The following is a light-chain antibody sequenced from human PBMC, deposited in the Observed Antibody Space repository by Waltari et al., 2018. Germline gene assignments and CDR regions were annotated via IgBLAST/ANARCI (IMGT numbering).Light chain of an antibody. J-gene: IGKJ5*01. CDR3: HHYYIPPLT. CDR1: QSLFSTSNSKTY. V-gene: IGKV4-1*01. Sequence: DIVMTQSPDFLAVSLGVRATSNRKSRQSLFSTSNSKTYISWYQQKPGQPPKLLIYWASTRGSGVPDRFSGSGSGTDFTLTIRSLQAEDVAVYYCHHYYIPPLTFGQGTRLEIK. CDR2: WAS.